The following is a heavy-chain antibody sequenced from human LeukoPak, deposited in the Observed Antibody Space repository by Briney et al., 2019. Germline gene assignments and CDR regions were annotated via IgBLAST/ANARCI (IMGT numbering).Heavy chain of an antibody. CDR3: ARSPTKRVPEDY. CDR2: INHSGST. D-gene: IGHD2-2*01. Sequence: SETLSLTCAVYGGSFSGYFWNWIRQPPGKGLEWIGEINHSGSTNYNPSLKSRVTISVDTSKNQFSLKFTSVTAADTAVYYCARSPTKRVPEDYWGQGTLVTVSS. J-gene: IGHJ4*02. CDR1: GGSFSGYF. V-gene: IGHV4-34*01.